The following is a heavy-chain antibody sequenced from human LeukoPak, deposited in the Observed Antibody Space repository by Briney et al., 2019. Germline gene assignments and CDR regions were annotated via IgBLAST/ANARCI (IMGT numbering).Heavy chain of an antibody. CDR2: IYYSGST. CDR1: GGSISSSSYY. Sequence: PSETLSLTCTVSGGSISSSSYYWGWIRQPPGKGLEWIGSIYYSGSTYYNPSLKSRVTMSVDTSKNQFSLKLSSVTAADTAVYYCARAGDHSSGWYWFDPWGQGTLVTVSS. D-gene: IGHD6-19*01. CDR3: ARAGDHSSGWYWFDP. V-gene: IGHV4-39*07. J-gene: IGHJ5*02.